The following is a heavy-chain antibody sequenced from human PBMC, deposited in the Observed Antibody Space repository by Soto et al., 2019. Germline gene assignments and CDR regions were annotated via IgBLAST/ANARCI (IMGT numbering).Heavy chain of an antibody. V-gene: IGHV4-59*01. Sequence: PSETLSLTCPVSGGSTTSDYWSWIRQPPGKGLEWLGYIFHSLGAKYNPSLGSRGTISLDTSKNQLSLSLRSVTAADTAIYFCVRDRNDWGDYWGQGTLDTVSS. D-gene: IGHD3-16*01. J-gene: IGHJ4*02. CDR1: GGSTTSDY. CDR3: VRDRNDWGDY. CDR2: IFHSLGA.